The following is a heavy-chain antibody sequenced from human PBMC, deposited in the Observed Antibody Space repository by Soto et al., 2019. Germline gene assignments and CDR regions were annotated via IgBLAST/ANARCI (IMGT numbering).Heavy chain of an antibody. CDR2: IYYSGST. Sequence: PSETLSLTCTVSGGSISSYYWSWIRQPPGKGPEWIGYIYYSGSTNYNPSLKSRVTISVDTSKSQFSLKLSSVTAADTAVYYCARDRLVRGYYYYMDVWGKGTTVTVSS. CDR1: GGSISSYY. D-gene: IGHD3-10*01. CDR3: ARDRLVRGYYYYMDV. J-gene: IGHJ6*03. V-gene: IGHV4-59*01.